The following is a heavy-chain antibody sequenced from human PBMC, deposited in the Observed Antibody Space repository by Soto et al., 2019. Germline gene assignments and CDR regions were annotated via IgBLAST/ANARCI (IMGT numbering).Heavy chain of an antibody. J-gene: IGHJ4*02. CDR3: ARGLLSVIIMASDY. Sequence: ASVKVSCKASGYTFTSYNMHWVRQAPGQRLEWIGWINAGNGNTKYSQKFQDRVTITSDTSASTAYMELSSLRSEDTAVYYCARGLLSVIIMASDYWGQGTLVTVSS. CDR1: GYTFTSYN. V-gene: IGHV1-3*01. D-gene: IGHD2-21*01. CDR2: INAGNGNT.